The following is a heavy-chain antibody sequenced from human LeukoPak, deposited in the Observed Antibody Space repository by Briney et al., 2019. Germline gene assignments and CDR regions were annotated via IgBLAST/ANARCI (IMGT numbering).Heavy chain of an antibody. CDR1: RFTFSNYG. CDR2: IRFDGSDK. CDR3: ARLLVYNSGGEAFDH. J-gene: IGHJ4*02. D-gene: IGHD1-20*01. V-gene: IGHV3-30*02. Sequence: GGSLRLSCAASRFTFSNYGMHWVRQAPGKGLEWVAFIRFDGSDKYYADSVKGRFTISRDNSKSTLYLQMSSLRAEDTAVYYCARLLVYNSGGEAFDHWGQGTPVTVSS.